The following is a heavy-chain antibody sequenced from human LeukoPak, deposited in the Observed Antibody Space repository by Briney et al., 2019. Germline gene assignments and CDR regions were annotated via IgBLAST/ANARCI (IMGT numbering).Heavy chain of an antibody. Sequence: SETLSLTCTVSGDSISSYNWNWIRQPPGKGLEWIGDISYSGTTNYNPSLKSRVTISVDTSKNQFSLKLSSGTAADTAVYYCALRMTNRAIEIWGHGTMVTVSS. D-gene: IGHD2-15*01. CDR2: ISYSGTT. V-gene: IGHV4-59*01. CDR3: ALRMTNRAIEI. CDR1: GDSISSYN. J-gene: IGHJ3*02.